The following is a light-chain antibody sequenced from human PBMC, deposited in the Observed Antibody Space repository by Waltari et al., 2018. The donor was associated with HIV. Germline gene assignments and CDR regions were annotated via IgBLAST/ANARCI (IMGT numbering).Light chain of an antibody. CDR1: GAGHE. V-gene: IGLV1-40*01. Sequence: QSVLTQPPSVSGAPGQRVSISCTGSGAGHEVQWYQQIAGKAPKLLIFGNNKRPSGVPARFFGSKSGTSASLAITGLQPEDEAHYYCQSFDSSLTGFVFGSGTVVVVL. CDR2: GNN. J-gene: IGLJ1*01. CDR3: QSFDSSLTGFV.